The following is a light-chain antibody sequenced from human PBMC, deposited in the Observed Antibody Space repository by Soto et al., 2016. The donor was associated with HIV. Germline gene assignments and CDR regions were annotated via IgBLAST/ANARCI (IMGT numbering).Light chain of an antibody. CDR3: QQYYNYPYT. CDR2: AAS. J-gene: IGKJ2*01. Sequence: AIRMTQSPSSFSASTGDRVTITCRASQGISSYLAWYQQKPGKAPKLLICAASTLQSGVPLRFSGSGSGTDFTLTISCLQSEDFATYYCQQYYNYPYTFGQGTKLEIK. CDR1: QGISSY. V-gene: IGKV1-8*01.